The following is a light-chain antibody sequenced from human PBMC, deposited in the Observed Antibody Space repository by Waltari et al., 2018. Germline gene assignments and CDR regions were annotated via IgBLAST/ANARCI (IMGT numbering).Light chain of an antibody. CDR1: QSLVHSNGNTY. J-gene: IGKJ1*01. CDR3: MQATHWLWT. Sequence: DVVMTQSPLSLPVTLGQPASISCRPSQSLVHSNGNTYVNWFHQRPGQSPRRLIYKASNRDSGVPDRFRGSGSGTDFPLKISRVEADDVGVYYCMQATHWLWTFGQGTTVEIK. V-gene: IGKV2-30*02. CDR2: KAS.